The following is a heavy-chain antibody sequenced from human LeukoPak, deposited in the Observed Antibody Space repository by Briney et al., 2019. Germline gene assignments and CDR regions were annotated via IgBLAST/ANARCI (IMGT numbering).Heavy chain of an antibody. CDR1: GFTFSSYW. CDR2: ISYDGSNK. V-gene: IGHV3-30*18. J-gene: IGHJ1*01. Sequence: PGGSLRLSCAASGFTFSSYWMSWVRQAPGKGLEWVAVISYDGSNKYYADSVKGRFTISRDNSKNTLYLQMSSLRAEDTAVYYCAKDPYSGSFEYFQHWGQGTLVTVSS. D-gene: IGHD1-26*01. CDR3: AKDPYSGSFEYFQH.